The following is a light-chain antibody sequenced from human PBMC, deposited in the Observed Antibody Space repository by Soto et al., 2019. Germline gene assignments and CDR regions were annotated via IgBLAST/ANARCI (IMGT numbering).Light chain of an antibody. CDR2: DVN. J-gene: IGLJ1*01. Sequence: QSVLTQPASVSGSPGQSITVSCTGSSSDVGVSISVSWYQQHPGKAPRLIIFDVNNRPSGVSPRFSGSKSGNTASLTISGLQAEDEAHYFCTSYKRGGLYVFGSGTKLTVL. CDR1: SSDVGVSIS. V-gene: IGLV2-14*03. CDR3: TSYKRGGLYV.